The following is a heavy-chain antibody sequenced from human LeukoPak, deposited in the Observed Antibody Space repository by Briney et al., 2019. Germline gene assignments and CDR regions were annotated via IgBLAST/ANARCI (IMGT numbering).Heavy chain of an antibody. V-gene: IGHV6-1*01. Sequence: SQTLSLTCAISGDSVSSNSASWNWIRQSPSRGLEWLGRTYYRSKWYNDYAVSVKSRITINSDTSKNQFSLQLNSVTPEDTAVYYCARDHGLTVVRGVIITQYYFDYWGQGTLVTVSS. CDR1: GDSVSSNSAS. CDR3: ARDHGLTVVRGVIITQYYFDY. CDR2: TYYRSKWYN. D-gene: IGHD3-10*01. J-gene: IGHJ4*02.